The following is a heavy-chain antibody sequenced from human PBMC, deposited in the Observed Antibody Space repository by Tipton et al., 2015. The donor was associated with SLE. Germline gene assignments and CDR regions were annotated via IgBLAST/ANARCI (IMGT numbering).Heavy chain of an antibody. D-gene: IGHD1-14*01. J-gene: IGHJ6*02. V-gene: IGHV1-2*02. CDR2: INPYSGAT. CDR1: GYTFIDYF. CDR3: ARDQGILPVSYPFYYYYGMDV. Sequence: QLVQSGAEVKTPGASVKVSCKASGYTFIDYFMHWVRQAPGQGLEWMGWINPYSGATNYAQRFRGRVTMTRDTSITTAYMDLSSLRSDDTAVYYCARDQGILPVSYPFYYYYGMDVWGQGTTVTVSS.